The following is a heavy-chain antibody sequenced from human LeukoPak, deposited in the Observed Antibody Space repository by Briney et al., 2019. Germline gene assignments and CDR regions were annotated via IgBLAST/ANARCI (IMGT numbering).Heavy chain of an antibody. J-gene: IGHJ4*02. CDR3: TRYSGSPGDY. D-gene: IGHD1-26*01. V-gene: IGHV3-15*01. CDR1: GFTFNTAW. CDR2: IRSAVDGGTA. Sequence: GGSLRLSCTASGFTFNTAWMSWVRQAPGKGLEWVGRIRSAVDGGTADYAAPVKGRFIISRDDSTNTIYLHLASLRTDDTAVYYCTRYSGSPGDYWGQGTLATVSS.